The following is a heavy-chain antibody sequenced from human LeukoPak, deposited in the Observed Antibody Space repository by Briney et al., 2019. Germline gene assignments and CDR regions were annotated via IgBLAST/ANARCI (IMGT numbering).Heavy chain of an antibody. CDR2: ISAYNGNT. CDR1: GYTFTSYG. Sequence: ASVKVSCKASGYTFTSYGISWVRQAPGQGLEWMGWISAYNGNTNYAQKLQGSVTMTTDTSTSTAYMELRSLRSVDTAVYYCARTYYDILTGSVNWFDPWGQGTLVTVSS. D-gene: IGHD3-9*01. V-gene: IGHV1-18*04. CDR3: ARTYYDILTGSVNWFDP. J-gene: IGHJ5*02.